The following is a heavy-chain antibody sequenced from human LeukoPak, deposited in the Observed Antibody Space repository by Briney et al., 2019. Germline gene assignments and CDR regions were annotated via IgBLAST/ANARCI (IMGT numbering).Heavy chain of an antibody. CDR1: GFTFTSYE. J-gene: IGHJ4*02. D-gene: IGHD3-22*01. CDR3: ARIRDSSNWGTDY. V-gene: IGHV3-48*03. CDR2: INHNARSI. Sequence: GGSLRLSCAASGFTFTSYEMHWVRQAPGKRLEFISYINHNARSIYYADSVRGRFTISRDNAKNSVFLQMSSLRAEDTAVYYCARIRDSSNWGTDYWGQGTLVTVS.